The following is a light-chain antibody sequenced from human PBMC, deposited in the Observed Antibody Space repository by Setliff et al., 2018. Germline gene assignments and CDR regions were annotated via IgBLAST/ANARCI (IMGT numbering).Light chain of an antibody. Sequence: QSALTQPPSASGSPGQSVTISCSDVGGNRLVSWYQQYSGKAPKLLLYEVSKRPSGVPDRFSGSKSGNTASLTVSGLQPEDEADYYCSSYAGNYIYVFGTGTKVTVL. V-gene: IGLV2-8*01. CDR3: SSYAGNYIYV. J-gene: IGLJ1*01. CDR2: EVS. CDR1: DVGGNRL.